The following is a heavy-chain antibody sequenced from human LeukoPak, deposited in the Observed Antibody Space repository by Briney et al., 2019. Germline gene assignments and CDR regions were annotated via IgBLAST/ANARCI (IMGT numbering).Heavy chain of an antibody. CDR1: GFTFSSYS. J-gene: IGHJ4*02. D-gene: IGHD2-15*01. CDR3: ARTLLDGPASFDY. V-gene: IGHV3-48*01. CDR2: ISSSSSTI. Sequence: GGSLRLSCAASGFTFSSYSMNWVHQAPGKGLEWVSYISSSSSTIYYADSVKGRFTISRDNAKNSLYLQMNSLRAEDTAVYYCARTLLDGPASFDYWGQGTLVTVSS.